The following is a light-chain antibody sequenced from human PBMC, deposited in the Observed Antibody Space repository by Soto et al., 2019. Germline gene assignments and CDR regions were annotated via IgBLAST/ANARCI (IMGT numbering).Light chain of an antibody. CDR1: QSVTSSY. V-gene: IGKV3-20*01. CDR2: GAS. J-gene: IGKJ1*01. CDR3: QQPTTSPPSWT. Sequence: ETVLTQSPGTLSLSPGERATLFCRASQSVTSSYLAWYQQKPGQAPRLLIYGASSRATGIPDRFSGIGSGTDFTLTISRLEPEDFAVYYCQQPTTSPPSWTFGQGTKVEIK.